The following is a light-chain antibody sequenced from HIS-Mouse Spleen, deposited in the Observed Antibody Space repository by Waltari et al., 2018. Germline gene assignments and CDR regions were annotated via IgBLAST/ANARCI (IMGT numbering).Light chain of an antibody. CDR2: EGS. V-gene: IGLV2-23*01. CDR1: SSDVGSSNL. CDR3: CSYAGSIHWV. J-gene: IGLJ3*02. Sequence: QSALTHPASVPGSPGQSITISCTGTSSDVGSSNLVPWYQQHPGKAPKLMIYEGSKRPSGVSNRFSGSKSGNTASLTISGLQAEDEADYYCCSYAGSIHWVFGGGTKLTVL.